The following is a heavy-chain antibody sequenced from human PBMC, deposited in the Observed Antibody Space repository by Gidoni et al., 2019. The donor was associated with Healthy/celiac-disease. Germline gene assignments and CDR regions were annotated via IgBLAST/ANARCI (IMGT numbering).Heavy chain of an antibody. CDR2: IYYSGST. Sequence: EWIGYIYYSGSTNYNPSLKSRVTISVDTSKNQFSLKLSSVTAADTAVYYCARDGHYYDSSGWYNWFDPWGQGTLVTVSS. CDR3: ARDGHYYDSSGWYNWFDP. J-gene: IGHJ5*02. D-gene: IGHD3-22*01. V-gene: IGHV4-59*01.